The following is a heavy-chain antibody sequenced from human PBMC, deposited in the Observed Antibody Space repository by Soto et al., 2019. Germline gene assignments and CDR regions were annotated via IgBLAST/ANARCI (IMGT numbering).Heavy chain of an antibody. V-gene: IGHV3-23*01. CDR3: ARDFPHNWFDS. J-gene: IGHJ5*01. Sequence: GGSLRLSCAASGFIFSSYAMSWVRQAPGKGLEWVSGISGSGGSTYYPDSVKGRFTNSRDNARNTLYLQMNSLTAEDTAVYYCARDFPHNWFDSWGQGALVTVSS. CDR1: GFIFSSYA. CDR2: ISGSGGST.